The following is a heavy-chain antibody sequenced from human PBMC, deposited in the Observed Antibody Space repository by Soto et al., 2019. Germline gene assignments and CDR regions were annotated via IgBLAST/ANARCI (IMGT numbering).Heavy chain of an antibody. CDR3: ARAPVEHYDSSGSLYYYYGMDV. D-gene: IGHD3-22*01. J-gene: IGHJ6*02. V-gene: IGHV1-69*13. CDR1: GGTFSSYA. Sequence: GASVKVSCKASGGTFSSYAISWVRQAPGQGLEWMGGIIPIFGTANYAQKFQGRVTITADESTSTAYMELSSLRSEDTAVYYCARAPVEHYDSSGSLYYYYGMDVWGQGTTVTVSS. CDR2: IIPIFGTA.